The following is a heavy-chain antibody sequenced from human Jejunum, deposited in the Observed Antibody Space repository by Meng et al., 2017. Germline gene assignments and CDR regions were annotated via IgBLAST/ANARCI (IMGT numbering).Heavy chain of an antibody. Sequence: VPLPVSGPGLVKPSHTLPLTCTFSGCSIGSGEYLGSLLLHPPGKGQEWIWYIDYRGCTFYNPSLKSLVTRSVDTSKSQFSLKLSSVTAADTTVYFCARGELLWDYWGQGTLVTVSS. D-gene: IGHD2-2*01. CDR1: GCSIGSGEYL. J-gene: IGHJ4*02. CDR3: ARGELLWDY. CDR2: IDYRGCT. V-gene: IGHV4-30-4*01.